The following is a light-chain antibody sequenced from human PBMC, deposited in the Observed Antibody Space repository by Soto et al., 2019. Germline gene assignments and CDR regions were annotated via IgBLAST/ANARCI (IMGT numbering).Light chain of an antibody. Sequence: QSVLTQPPSVSGAPGQRVTISCTGSRSNIGAGYDVQWYQQLPGTAPKLLIYGNNNRPSGVPDRFSGSKSGNTASLTVSGLQAEDEANYYCSSYAGSNNLLFGGGTKLTVL. V-gene: IGLV1-40*01. J-gene: IGLJ2*01. CDR1: RSNIGAGYD. CDR2: GNN. CDR3: SSYAGSNNLL.